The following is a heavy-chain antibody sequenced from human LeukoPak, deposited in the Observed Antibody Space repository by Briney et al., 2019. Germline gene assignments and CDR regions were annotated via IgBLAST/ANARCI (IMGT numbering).Heavy chain of an antibody. Sequence: GGSLRLSCAASGFTFSSYGMTWVRQAPGKGLEWVSAISGGGGSTYYADSVKGRFTISRDNSKNTLYLQMNSLRAEDTAVYYCAKGGDSSGWYFPYYYYYMDVWGKGTTVTVSS. J-gene: IGHJ6*03. D-gene: IGHD6-19*01. CDR2: ISGGGGST. V-gene: IGHV3-23*01. CDR1: GFTFSSYG. CDR3: AKGGDSSGWYFPYYYYYMDV.